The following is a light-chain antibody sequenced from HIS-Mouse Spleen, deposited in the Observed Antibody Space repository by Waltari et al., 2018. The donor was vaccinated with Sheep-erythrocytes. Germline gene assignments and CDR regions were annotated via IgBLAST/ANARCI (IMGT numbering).Light chain of an antibody. CDR3: AAWDDSLNGYV. J-gene: IGLJ1*01. CDR2: SNN. Sequence: QSVLTQPPSASGTPGQRVTLPCSGSSSNIGINTVNWYQPLPGTAPKLLIYSNNQRPSGVPDRFSGSKSGTSASLAISGLQSEDEADYYCAAWDDSLNGYVFGTGTKVTVL. CDR1: SSNIGINT. V-gene: IGLV1-44*01.